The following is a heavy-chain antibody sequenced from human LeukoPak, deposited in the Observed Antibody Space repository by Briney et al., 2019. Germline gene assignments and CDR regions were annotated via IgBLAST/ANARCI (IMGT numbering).Heavy chain of an antibody. CDR1: GGSISSGGYY. J-gene: IGHJ5*02. Sequence: SQTLSLTCTVSGGSISSGGYYWSWIRQHPGKGLEWIGYIYYSGSTYYNPSLKSRVTISVDTSKNQFSLKLSSVTAADTAVYYCARVYRLGDYVNWFDPWGQGTLVTVSS. V-gene: IGHV4-31*03. CDR3: ARVYRLGDYVNWFDP. D-gene: IGHD4-17*01. CDR2: IYYSGST.